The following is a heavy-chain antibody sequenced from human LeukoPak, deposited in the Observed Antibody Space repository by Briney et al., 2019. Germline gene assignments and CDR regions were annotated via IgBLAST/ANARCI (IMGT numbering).Heavy chain of an antibody. D-gene: IGHD2-2*01. J-gene: IGHJ3*02. CDR2: IYTSGST. V-gene: IGHV4-4*07. Sequence: SETLSLTCTVSGGSISSYYWSWIRQPAGKGLEWIGRIYTSGSTNYNPSLKSRGTMSVDTSKNQFSLKLSSVTAADTAVYYCARDRRKTYCSSTSCYSVDAFDIWGQGTMVTVSS. CDR1: GGSISSYY. CDR3: ARDRRKTYCSSTSCYSVDAFDI.